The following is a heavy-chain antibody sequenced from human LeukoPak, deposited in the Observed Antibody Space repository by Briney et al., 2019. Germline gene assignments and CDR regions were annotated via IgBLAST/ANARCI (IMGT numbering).Heavy chain of an antibody. V-gene: IGHV3-21*01. CDR1: GFTFSSYS. D-gene: IGHD6-19*01. CDR3: ARDSVGWYTPSGFDP. CDR2: ISSSSSYI. J-gene: IGHJ5*02. Sequence: PGGSLRLSCAASGFTFSSYSMNWVRQAPGKGLEWVSSISSSSSYIYYADSVKGRFTISRDNAKNSLYLQMNSLRAEDTAVYYCARDSVGWYTPSGFDPWGQGTLVTVSS.